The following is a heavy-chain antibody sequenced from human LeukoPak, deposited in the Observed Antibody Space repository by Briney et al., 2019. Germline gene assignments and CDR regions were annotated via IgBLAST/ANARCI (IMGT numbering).Heavy chain of an antibody. CDR3: ARHGGGYPLYYFDY. Sequence: GESLKISCKGSGYSLTSYWISWVRQMPGKGLDWMGRIDPSDSYTNYSPSFQGHVTISADKSISTAYLQWSSLKASDTAMYYCARHGGGYPLYYFDYWGQGTLVTVSS. CDR2: IDPSDSYT. V-gene: IGHV5-10-1*01. CDR1: GYSLTSYW. J-gene: IGHJ4*02. D-gene: IGHD3-16*01.